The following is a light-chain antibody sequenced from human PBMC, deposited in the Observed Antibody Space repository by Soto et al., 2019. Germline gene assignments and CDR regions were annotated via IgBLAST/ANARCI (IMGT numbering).Light chain of an antibody. V-gene: IGLV2-23*02. CDR2: EVT. CDR1: SSNVGSYDL. Sequence: QSALTQPASVSGSPGQSITISCTGTSSNVGSYDLVSWYQQHPDKAPKLLIYEVTKRPSGVSNRFSGSKSGNTASLTISGLQAEDEADYACCSYAASNTLIFGGGTKVTVL. CDR3: CSYAASNTLI. J-gene: IGLJ2*01.